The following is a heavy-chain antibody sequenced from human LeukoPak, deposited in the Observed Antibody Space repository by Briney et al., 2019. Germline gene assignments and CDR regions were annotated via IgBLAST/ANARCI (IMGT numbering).Heavy chain of an antibody. CDR1: GFTFSSYA. CDR2: MKQDGSEK. CDR3: AREARYGSGRLNDAFDI. J-gene: IGHJ3*02. V-gene: IGHV3-7*01. D-gene: IGHD3-10*01. Sequence: PGGSLRLSCAASGFTFSSYAVSWVRQAPGKGLEWVANMKQDGSEKYYGDSVRGRFTISRDNARNSVSLQMNSLRAEDTAVYYCAREARYGSGRLNDAFDIWGQGTMVTVSS.